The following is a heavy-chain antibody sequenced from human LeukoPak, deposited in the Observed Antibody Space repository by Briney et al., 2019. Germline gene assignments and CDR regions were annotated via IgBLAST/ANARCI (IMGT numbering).Heavy chain of an antibody. J-gene: IGHJ4*02. Sequence: SETLSLTCAVYGGAFSGYCWSWIRQPPGKGLEWIGEINHSGSTNYNPSLKSRVTISVDTSKNQFSLKLSSVTAADTAVYYCAGRYAAFDYWGQGTLVTVSS. CDR1: GGAFSGYC. CDR3: AGRYAAFDY. D-gene: IGHD2-2*01. V-gene: IGHV4-34*01. CDR2: INHSGST.